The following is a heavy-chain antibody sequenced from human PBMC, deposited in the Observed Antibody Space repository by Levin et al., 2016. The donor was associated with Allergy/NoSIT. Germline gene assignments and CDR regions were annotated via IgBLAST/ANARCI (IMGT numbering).Heavy chain of an antibody. CDR2: INPNSGGT. D-gene: IGHD6-19*01. Sequence: WVRQAPGQGLEWMGWINPNSGGTNYAQNFQGRVTMTRDTSISTAYMELIRLRSDDTAVYYCARDPRQWLVSYFYYGMDVWGQGTTVTVSS. CDR3: ARDPRQWLVSYFYYGMDV. V-gene: IGHV1-2*02. J-gene: IGHJ6*02.